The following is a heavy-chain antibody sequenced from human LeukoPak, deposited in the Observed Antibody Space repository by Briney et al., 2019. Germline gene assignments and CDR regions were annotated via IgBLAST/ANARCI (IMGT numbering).Heavy chain of an antibody. V-gene: IGHV3-23*01. CDR3: AKNGGGDHDKYIFDF. J-gene: IGHJ4*02. Sequence: GGSLRLSCAGSGFIFRNYAMSWVRQAPGMGLEWVSAISGSGVGPNYADSVKGRLIISIDNSKNTLYLQMNSLRAEDTAVYYCAKNGGGDHDKYIFDFWGQGTQVTVSS. CDR1: GFIFRNYA. CDR2: ISGSGVGP. D-gene: IGHD3-9*01.